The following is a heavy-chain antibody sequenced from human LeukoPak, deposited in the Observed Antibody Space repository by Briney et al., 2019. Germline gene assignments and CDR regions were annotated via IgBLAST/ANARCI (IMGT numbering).Heavy chain of an antibody. Sequence: PGGSLRLSCAASGFDLSDYTINWVRQAPGKGLEWVSSISSNGRYIYYADSVKGRLTISRDNAKNSVYLQMNSLRAEDTAVYYCARDGMGSYDYWGQGTLVTVSS. V-gene: IGHV3-21*01. CDR3: ARDGMGSYDY. D-gene: IGHD3-10*01. J-gene: IGHJ4*02. CDR1: GFDLSDYT. CDR2: ISSNGRYI.